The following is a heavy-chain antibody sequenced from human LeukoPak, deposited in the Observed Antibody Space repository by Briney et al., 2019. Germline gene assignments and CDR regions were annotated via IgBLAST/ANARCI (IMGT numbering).Heavy chain of an antibody. CDR2: MIPIFGTA. V-gene: IGHV1-69*05. CDR3: ARDSYTAMAEYYYYYYMDV. CDR1: GGTFSSYA. J-gene: IGHJ6*03. Sequence: SVKVSCKASGGTFSSYAISWVRQAPGQGLEWMGGMIPIFGTANYAQKFQGRVTITTDESTSTAYMELSSLRSEDTAVYYCARDSYTAMAEYYYYYYMDVWGKGTTVTVSS. D-gene: IGHD5-18*01.